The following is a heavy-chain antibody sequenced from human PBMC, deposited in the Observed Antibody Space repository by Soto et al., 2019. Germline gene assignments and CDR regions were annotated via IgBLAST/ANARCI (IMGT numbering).Heavy chain of an antibody. J-gene: IGHJ4*02. Sequence: SETLSLTCAVYGGSLSGYYWSWIRQPPGKGLEWIGEINHSGSTNYNPSLKSRVTISVDTSKNQFSLKLSSVTAADTAVYYCASDVDIVGYWGQGTLVTVSS. D-gene: IGHD5-12*01. CDR1: GGSLSGYY. V-gene: IGHV4-34*01. CDR3: ASDVDIVGY. CDR2: INHSGST.